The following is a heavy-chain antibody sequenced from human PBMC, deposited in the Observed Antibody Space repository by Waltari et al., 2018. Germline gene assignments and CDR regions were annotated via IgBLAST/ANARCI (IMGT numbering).Heavy chain of an antibody. CDR2: INDGEIT. J-gene: IGHJ5*02. Sequence: QVQLQQWGAGQLKTSETLSLTCAVSGGSFRAYYWAWIRQRPGKGLEWIGEINDGEITNSNPSRKSRVTDAGDTSKSQFSLRLTSVTGADTAVYYCAKPLYTSGWHGYETWGPGNLVTVSS. CDR1: GGSFRAYY. D-gene: IGHD3-22*01. V-gene: IGHV4-34*02. CDR3: AKPLYTSGWHGYET.